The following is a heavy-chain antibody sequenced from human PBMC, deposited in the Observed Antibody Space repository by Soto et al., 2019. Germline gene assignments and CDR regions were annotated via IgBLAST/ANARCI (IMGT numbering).Heavy chain of an antibody. Sequence: SETLSLTCTVSGGSISSSSYYWGWIRQPPGKGLEWIGSIFYSGSTYYNPSVKSRVTISVETSKNQFSLKLSSVTAADTAVYYCARAYGSGSYYSPFYYYGLDVWGHGTTVTVSS. CDR1: GGSISSSSYY. V-gene: IGHV4-39*01. D-gene: IGHD3-10*01. CDR3: ARAYGSGSYYSPFYYYGLDV. J-gene: IGHJ6*02. CDR2: IFYSGST.